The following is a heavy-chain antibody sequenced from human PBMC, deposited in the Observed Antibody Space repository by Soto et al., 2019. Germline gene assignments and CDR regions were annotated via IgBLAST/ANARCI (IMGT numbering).Heavy chain of an antibody. Sequence: QVQLVQSGAEVKKPGSSVKVSCKASGGTFSSYAISWVRQAPGQGLEWMGGIIPIFGTANYAQKFQGRVTIAADESTSTAYMELSSLRSEDTAVYYCAIGSRGVFGTSRGYYGMDVWGQGTTVTVSS. D-gene: IGHD6-13*01. CDR3: AIGSRGVFGTSRGYYGMDV. CDR2: IIPIFGTA. V-gene: IGHV1-69*01. CDR1: GGTFSSYA. J-gene: IGHJ6*02.